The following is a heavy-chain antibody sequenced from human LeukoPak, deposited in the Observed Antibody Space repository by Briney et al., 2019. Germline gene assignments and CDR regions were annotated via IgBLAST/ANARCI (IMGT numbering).Heavy chain of an antibody. CDR2: IRGDNGNT. Sequence: ASVKVSCKASGYTFTGYYMHWVRQAPGQGLEWVGWIRGDNGNTNYAQKFQGRVTMTKDTSTDTAYMELSSLRSEDTAVYYCATWYYYDSSDYYLADYWGQGTLVTVSS. CDR3: ATWYYYDSSDYYLADY. CDR1: GYTFTGYY. V-gene: IGHV1-2*02. D-gene: IGHD3-22*01. J-gene: IGHJ4*02.